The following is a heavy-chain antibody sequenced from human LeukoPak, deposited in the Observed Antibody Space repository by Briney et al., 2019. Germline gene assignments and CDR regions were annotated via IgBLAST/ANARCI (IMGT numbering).Heavy chain of an antibody. V-gene: IGHV1-69*13. CDR1: GGTFRSYA. Sequence: SVKVSCKASGGTFRSYAISWVRQAPGQGLEWVGGIIPIIGTTNYAQKFQGRVTITADESTSTAYMELSSLRSEDTAVYYCRGDSSARGNYFDHWGQGTLVTVSS. CDR2: IIPIIGTT. D-gene: IGHD3-22*01. J-gene: IGHJ4*02. CDR3: RGDSSARGNYFDH.